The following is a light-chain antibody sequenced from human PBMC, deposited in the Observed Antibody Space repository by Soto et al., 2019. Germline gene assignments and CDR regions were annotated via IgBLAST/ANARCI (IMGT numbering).Light chain of an antibody. Sequence: QSALTQPASVSGSPGQPITISCSGTSNDVGSFNLVSWYQQHPGKVPKLMIYEATKRPSGVSNRFSGSKSGNTASMTISGLQAEDEADYYCCSYARSSTVVFGGGTKVTVL. J-gene: IGLJ2*01. CDR2: EAT. CDR1: SNDVGSFNL. CDR3: CSYARSSTVV. V-gene: IGLV2-23*01.